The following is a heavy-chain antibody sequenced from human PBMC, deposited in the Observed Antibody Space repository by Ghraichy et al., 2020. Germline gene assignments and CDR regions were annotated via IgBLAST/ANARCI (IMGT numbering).Heavy chain of an antibody. J-gene: IGHJ6*03. V-gene: IGHV3-48*02. CDR3: ARDSTLGGYYYYMDV. CDR1: GFTFSSYS. Sequence: GGSLRLSCVASGFTFSSYSMNWVRQAPGKGLEWVSYISSSSSTIYYADSVKGRFTISRDNAKNSLYLQMNSLRDEDTAVYYCARDSTLGGYYYYMDVWRKGRTVTV. D-gene: IGHD2/OR15-2a*01. CDR2: ISSSSSTI.